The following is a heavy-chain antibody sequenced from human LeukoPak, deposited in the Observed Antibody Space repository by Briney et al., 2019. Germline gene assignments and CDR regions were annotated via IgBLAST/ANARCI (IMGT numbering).Heavy chain of an antibody. V-gene: IGHV4-59*01. CDR1: GGSISSYD. CDR2: IYYSGST. D-gene: IGHD5-18*01. CDR3: AGGRGYSYEYGMDV. Sequence: PSETLSLTCTVSGGSISSYDWSWIRQPPGKGLEWIGYIYYSGSTNYNPSLKSRVTISVDTSKNQFSLKLSSVTAADTAVYYCAGGRGYSYEYGMDVWGQGTTVTVSS. J-gene: IGHJ6*02.